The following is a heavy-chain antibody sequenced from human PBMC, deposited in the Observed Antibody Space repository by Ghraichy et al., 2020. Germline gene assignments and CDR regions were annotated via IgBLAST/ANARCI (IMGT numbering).Heavy chain of an antibody. Sequence: GGSLRLSCAASGFTFSSYAMHWVRQAPGKGLEWVAVISYDGSNKYYADSVKGRFTISRDNSKNTLYLQMNSLRAEDTAVYYCASPSMYWGQGTLVTVSS. V-gene: IGHV3-30-3*01. J-gene: IGHJ4*02. CDR2: ISYDGSNK. D-gene: IGHD2/OR15-2a*01. CDR1: GFTFSSYA. CDR3: ASPSMY.